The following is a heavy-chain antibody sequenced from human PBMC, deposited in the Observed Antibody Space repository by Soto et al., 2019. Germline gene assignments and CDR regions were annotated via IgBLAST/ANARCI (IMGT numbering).Heavy chain of an antibody. J-gene: IGHJ3*02. CDR3: AGGDFWNAFDI. Sequence: EASVKVSCKASGYTFTGYYMHCVRQAPGQGLEWMGWINPNSGGTNYEQKFQGWVTMTRDTSISTAYMELSRLRSDDTAVYYCAGGDFWNAFDIWGQGTMVTVSS. CDR1: GYTFTGYY. CDR2: INPNSGGT. V-gene: IGHV1-2*04. D-gene: IGHD3-3*01.